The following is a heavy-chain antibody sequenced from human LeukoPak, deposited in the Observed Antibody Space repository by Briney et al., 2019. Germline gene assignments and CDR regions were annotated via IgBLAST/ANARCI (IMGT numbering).Heavy chain of an antibody. Sequence: SETLSLTCTVSGGSISSYYWSWIRQPPGKGLEWIGYVSDRGYTNYSPSLKSRVTISIDTSKHQFSLKLSSVTTSDTAVYYCARHLDYDSSPSDAFDIWGQGTLVTVSS. CDR2: VSDRGYT. V-gene: IGHV4-59*01. CDR1: GGSISSYY. J-gene: IGHJ3*02. CDR3: ARHLDYDSSPSDAFDI. D-gene: IGHD3-22*01.